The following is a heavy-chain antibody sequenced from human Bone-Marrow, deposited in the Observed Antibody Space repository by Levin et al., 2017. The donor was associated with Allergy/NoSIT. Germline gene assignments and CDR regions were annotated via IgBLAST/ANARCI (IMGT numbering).Heavy chain of an antibody. J-gene: IGHJ4*02. D-gene: IGHD5-12*01. V-gene: IGHV3-23*01. CDR3: AKVNSGYDGAFDY. CDR1: GFTFSSYA. CDR2: ISGSSASI. Sequence: LSLTCAASGFTFSSYAMSWVRQAPGKGLEWVSGISGSSASIYYADSVKGRFTISRDNSKNTLYLQMNSLRAEDTARYYCAKVNSGYDGAFDYWGQGTLVTVSS.